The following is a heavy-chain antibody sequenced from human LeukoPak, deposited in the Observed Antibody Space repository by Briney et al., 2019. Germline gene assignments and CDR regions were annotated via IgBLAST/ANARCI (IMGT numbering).Heavy chain of an antibody. CDR1: GCSISSYY. J-gene: IGHJ6*03. CDR3: ARVPRLGYCSGGSCYGLGRYYYYYYMDV. D-gene: IGHD2-15*01. Sequence: SETLSLTCTVAGCSISSYYWSWIRQPPGKGLEWIGYIYYSGSTNYNPSLKSRVTISVDTSKNQFSLKLSSVTAADTAVYYCARVPRLGYCSGGSCYGLGRYYYYYYMDVWGKGTTVTVSS. CDR2: IYYSGST. V-gene: IGHV4-59*01.